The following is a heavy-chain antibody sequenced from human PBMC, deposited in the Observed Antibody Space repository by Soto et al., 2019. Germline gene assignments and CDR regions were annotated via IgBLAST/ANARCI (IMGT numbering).Heavy chain of an antibody. V-gene: IGHV1-69*01. D-gene: IGHD4-17*01. CDR2: VISLFGTT. Sequence: VQLMQSGAEVKKPGTSVKFSCNASGGTFSSHSINWVRQAPGQGLEWMGGVISLFGTTNYSHNFKGRVTITADQYTSTAYMELNSLRSDDTAFYYFAREVGYGDFSAALLDWGQGTLVTVSS. CDR1: GGTFSSHS. CDR3: AREVGYGDFSAALLD. J-gene: IGHJ4*02.